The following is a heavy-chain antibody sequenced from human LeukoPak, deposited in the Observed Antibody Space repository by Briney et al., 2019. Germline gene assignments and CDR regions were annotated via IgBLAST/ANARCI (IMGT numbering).Heavy chain of an antibody. CDR3: AGGGCSYGSAPDY. D-gene: IGHD5-18*01. CDR2: IYYSGST. V-gene: IGHV4-59*05. J-gene: IGHJ4*02. Sequence: SETLSLTCTVSGGSISSYYWSWIRQPPGKGLEWIGSIYYSGSTYYNPSLKSRVTISVDTSKNQFSLKLSSVTAADTAVYYCAGGGCSYGSAPDYWGQGTLVTVSS. CDR1: GGSISSYY.